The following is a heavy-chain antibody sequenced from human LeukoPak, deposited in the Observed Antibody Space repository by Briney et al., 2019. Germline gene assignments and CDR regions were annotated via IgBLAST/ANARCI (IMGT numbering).Heavy chain of an antibody. CDR1: GFTFSSYA. CDR2: ISGSGGST. CDR3: AKLPGTYTKIGYYFDY. V-gene: IGHV3-23*01. Sequence: GGSLRLSCAASGFTFSSYAMSWVRQAPGKGLEWVSAISGSGGSTYYADSVKGRFTISRDNSKNTLHLQMNSLRAEDTAVYYCAKLPGTYTKIGYYFDYWGQGTLVTVSS. D-gene: IGHD1-1*01. J-gene: IGHJ4*02.